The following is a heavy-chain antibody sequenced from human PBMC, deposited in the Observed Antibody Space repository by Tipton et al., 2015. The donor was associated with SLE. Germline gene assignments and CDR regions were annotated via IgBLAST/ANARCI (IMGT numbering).Heavy chain of an antibody. J-gene: IGHJ4*02. CDR1: GGSFSGYY. V-gene: IGHV4-34*01. D-gene: IGHD3-9*01. CDR2: INHSGST. Sequence: TLSLTCAVYGGSFSGYYWSWFRQPPGKGLEWIGEINHSGSTNYNPSLKSRLTISVDTSKNQSSLNLSSVTAADTAVYYCARDTRDWFLSESWGQGALVTVSS. CDR3: ARDTRDWFLSES.